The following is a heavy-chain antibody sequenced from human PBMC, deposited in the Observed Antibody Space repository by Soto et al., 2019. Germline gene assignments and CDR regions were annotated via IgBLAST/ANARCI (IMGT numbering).Heavy chain of an antibody. V-gene: IGHV4-4*07. Sequence: SETLSLTCSVSGGSISSYYWSWIRQPAGKGLEWIGRIYTSGSTNYNPSLKSRVTMSVDTSKNQCSLKLSSVTAADTAFYYCVRESQRWDLLPEVYVDDWGQGTLVTVSS. CDR2: IYTSGST. J-gene: IGHJ4*02. D-gene: IGHD1-26*01. CDR3: VRESQRWDLLPEVYVDD. CDR1: GGSISSYY.